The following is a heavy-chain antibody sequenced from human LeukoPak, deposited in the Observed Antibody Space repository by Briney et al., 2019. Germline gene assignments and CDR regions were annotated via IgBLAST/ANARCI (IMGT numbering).Heavy chain of an antibody. Sequence: GASVKVSCKASGYTFTGYYMHWVRQAPGQGREWMGWINPNSGGTNYAQKFQGRVTMTRDTSISTAYMELSRLRSDYTAVYYCARSCGGDCYFGYNLFDPWGQGTLVTVSS. D-gene: IGHD2-21*01. CDR2: INPNSGGT. J-gene: IGHJ5*02. CDR3: ARSCGGDCYFGYNLFDP. V-gene: IGHV1-2*02. CDR1: GYTFTGYY.